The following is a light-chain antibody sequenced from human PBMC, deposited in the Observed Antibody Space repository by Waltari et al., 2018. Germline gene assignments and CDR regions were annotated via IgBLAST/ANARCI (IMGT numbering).Light chain of an antibody. V-gene: IGKV1-12*01. Sequence: DIQMTQSPSPVSASVGDRVTIPCRASQDIGNRLAWYQQKPGKAPNLLIYGTSSLQTGVPSRFSGSGSGTEFTLTISSLQSEDFGTYYCQQGKSFPITFGPGTKVEIK. CDR2: GTS. CDR3: QQGKSFPIT. CDR1: QDIGNR. J-gene: IGKJ3*01.